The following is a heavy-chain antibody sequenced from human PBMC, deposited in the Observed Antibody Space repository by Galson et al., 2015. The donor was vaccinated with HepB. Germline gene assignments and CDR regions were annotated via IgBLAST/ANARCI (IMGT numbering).Heavy chain of an antibody. D-gene: IGHD3-3*01. CDR3: AAYLYYDFWSYGY. J-gene: IGHJ4*02. Sequence: SLRLSCAASGFTVSSNYMSWVRQAPGKGLEWVSVIYSGGSTYYADSVKGRFTISRDNSKNTLYLQMNSLRAEDTAVYYCAAYLYYDFWSYGYWGQGTLVTVSS. CDR1: GFTVSSNY. CDR2: IYSGGST. V-gene: IGHV3-53*01.